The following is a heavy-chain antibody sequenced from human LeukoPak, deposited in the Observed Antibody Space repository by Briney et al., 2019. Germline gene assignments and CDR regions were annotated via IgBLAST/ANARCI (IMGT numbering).Heavy chain of an antibody. D-gene: IGHD5-18*01. V-gene: IGHV3-66*01. Sequence: GGSLRLSCAASGFTVSSNYMSWVRQAPGKGLEWVSVIYSGGSTYYADSVKGRFTISRDNSKNTLYLQMNSLRAEDTAVYYCVRLRWDTAMGFDYWGPGSLVTVSS. CDR3: VRLRWDTAMGFDY. J-gene: IGHJ4*02. CDR2: IYSGGST. CDR1: GFTVSSNY.